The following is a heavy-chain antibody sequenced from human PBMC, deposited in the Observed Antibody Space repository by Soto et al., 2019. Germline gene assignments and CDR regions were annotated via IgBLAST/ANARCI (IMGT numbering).Heavy chain of an antibody. V-gene: IGHV3-48*02. J-gene: IGHJ4*02. CDR1: GFPFSSYA. D-gene: IGHD6-13*01. CDR2: ISGGTDTT. Sequence: EVQLVNSGGGLVQLGGSLRLSCAASGFPFSSYAMTWVRQAPGKGLEWVSYISGGTDTTNYADPVKGRFTISRDNAKSSLYLQLNSLRDDDTAVYYCARGGAGRPDYWGQGTLVIVSS. CDR3: ARGGAGRPDY.